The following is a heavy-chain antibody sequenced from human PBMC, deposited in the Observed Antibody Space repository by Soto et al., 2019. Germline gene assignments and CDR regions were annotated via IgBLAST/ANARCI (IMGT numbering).Heavy chain of an antibody. V-gene: IGHV3-33*08. CDR1: GVTFSSYG. J-gene: IGHJ4*02. Sequence: PGGSLRLSCAASGVTFSSYGIHWVRQAPGKGLEWVAVIWSDASDRHHADSVKGRFTISRDNSKNTLYLQMNSLTAEDTAVYYCARDRTNAHYLDFWGLGTLVTVSS. CDR3: ARDRTNAHYLDF. D-gene: IGHD1-1*01. CDR2: IWSDASDR.